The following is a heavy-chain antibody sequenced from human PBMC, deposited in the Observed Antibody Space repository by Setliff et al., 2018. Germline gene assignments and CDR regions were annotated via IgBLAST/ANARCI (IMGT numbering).Heavy chain of an antibody. CDR2: INTNTGNP. CDR3: ARGVYEYSYGYRGRYYYYMDV. V-gene: IGHV7-4-1*02. Sequence: ASVKVSCKASGYTFTGYAINWVRQAPGQGLEYLGWINTNTGNPTYVQGFTGRFVFSLDTSVSTAYLQISSLKAEDTAVYYCARGVYEYSYGYRGRYYYYMDVWGKGATVTVSS. D-gene: IGHD3-16*01. J-gene: IGHJ6*03. CDR1: GYTFTGYA.